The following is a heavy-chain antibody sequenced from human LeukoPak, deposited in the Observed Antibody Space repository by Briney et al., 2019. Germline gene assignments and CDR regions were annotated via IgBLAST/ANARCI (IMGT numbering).Heavy chain of an antibody. CDR2: INHSGST. CDR3: ARASGRIVAEGYYYYMDV. V-gene: IGHV4-34*01. Sequence: PSETLSLTCAVYGGSFSGYYWSWIRQPPGKGLEWIGEINHSGSTNYNPSLKSRVTISVDTSKNQFSPKLSSVTAADTAVYYCARASGRIVAEGYYYYMDVWGKGTTVTVSS. D-gene: IGHD5-12*01. CDR1: GGSFSGYY. J-gene: IGHJ6*03.